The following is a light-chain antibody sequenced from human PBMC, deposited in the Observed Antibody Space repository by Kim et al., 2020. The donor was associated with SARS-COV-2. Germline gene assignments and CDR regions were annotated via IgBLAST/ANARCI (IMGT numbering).Light chain of an antibody. V-gene: IGLV2-14*03. Sequence: GQSITISCTGTSSNIGSYNYVSWHQQHPGKAPKLMIYDVNERPSGISSRFSGSKSGSTASLTISGLQAEDEADYYCSSFTTRSTLVFGGGTKVTVL. CDR2: DVN. CDR3: SSFTTRSTLV. CDR1: SSNIGSYNY. J-gene: IGLJ3*02.